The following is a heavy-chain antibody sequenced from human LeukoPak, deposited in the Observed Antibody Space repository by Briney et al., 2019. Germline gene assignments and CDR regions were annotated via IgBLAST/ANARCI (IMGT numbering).Heavy chain of an antibody. J-gene: IGHJ4*02. CDR3: ARLLWFPY. Sequence: SGTLSLTCAVYGGSFSGYYWSWIRQPPGKGLEWIGEINHSGSTNYNPSLKSRVTISVDTSKNQFSLKLSSVTAADTAVYYCARLLWFPYWGQGTLVTVSS. CDR1: GGSFSGYY. D-gene: IGHD3-10*01. CDR2: INHSGST. V-gene: IGHV4-34*01.